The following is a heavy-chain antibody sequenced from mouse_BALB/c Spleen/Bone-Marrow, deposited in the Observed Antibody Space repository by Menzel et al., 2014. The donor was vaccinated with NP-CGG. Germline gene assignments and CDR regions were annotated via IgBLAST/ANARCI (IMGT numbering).Heavy chain of an antibody. J-gene: IGHJ4*01. CDR1: GYTFTSYW. CDR3: ARGDYGSSYDYAMDY. D-gene: IGHD1-1*01. V-gene: IGHV1-87*01. CDR2: IYPGDGDT. Sequence: QVQLKESGAELARPGASVKLSCKASGYTFTSYWMQWVKQGPGQGLEWIGAIYPGDGDTRYTQKFKGKATLTADKSSSTAYMQLSSLASEDSAVYYCARGDYGSSYDYAMDYWCQGTSVPGSS.